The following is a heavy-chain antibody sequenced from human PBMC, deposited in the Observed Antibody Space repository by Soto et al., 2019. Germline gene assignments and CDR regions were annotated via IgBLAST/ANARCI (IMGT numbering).Heavy chain of an antibody. Sequence: SVPTLVNPTETLTLTCTVSGFSLSNARMGVSWIRQPPGKALEWLAHIFSNDEKSYSTSLKSRLTISKDTSKSQVVLTMTNMDPVDTATFYCASTQYRGHSSSWYPYDSWGQGPLVTVSA. D-gene: IGHD6-13*01. V-gene: IGHV2-26*01. CDR1: GFSLSNARMG. CDR2: IFSNDEK. J-gene: IGHJ4*02. CDR3: ASTQYRGHSSSWYPYDS.